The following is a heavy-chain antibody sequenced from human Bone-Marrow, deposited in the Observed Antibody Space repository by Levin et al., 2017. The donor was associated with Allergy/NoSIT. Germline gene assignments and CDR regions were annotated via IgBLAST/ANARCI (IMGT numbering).Heavy chain of an antibody. CDR2: IRSKAYGGTT. J-gene: IGHJ4*02. CDR3: TRAPGYSPGVLYY. V-gene: IGHV3-49*03. CDR1: GFTFGDYA. Sequence: GGSLRLSCTASGFTFGDYAMSWFRQAPGKGLEWVGFIRSKAYGGTTEYAASVKGRFTISRDDSKSIAYLQMNSLKTEDTAVYYCTRAPGYSPGVLYYWGQGTLVTVSS. D-gene: IGHD1-26*01.